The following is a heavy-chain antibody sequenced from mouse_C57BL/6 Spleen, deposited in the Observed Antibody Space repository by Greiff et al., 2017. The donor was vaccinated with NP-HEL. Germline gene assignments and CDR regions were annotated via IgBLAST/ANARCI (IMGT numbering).Heavy chain of an antibody. J-gene: IGHJ4*01. V-gene: IGHV1-15*01. CDR2: IDPETGGT. D-gene: IGHD1-2*01. CDR1: GYTFTDYE. Sequence: QVQLQQSGAELVRPGASVTLSCKASGYTFTDYEMHWVKQTPVHGLEWIGAIDPETGGTAYNQKFKGKAILTADKSSSTAYMELRSLTSEDSAVYYCTRRLLQGHYAMDYWGQGTSVTVSS. CDR3: TRRLLQGHYAMDY.